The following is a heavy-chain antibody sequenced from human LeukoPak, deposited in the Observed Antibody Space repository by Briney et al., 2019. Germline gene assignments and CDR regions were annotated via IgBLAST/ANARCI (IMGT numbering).Heavy chain of an antibody. CDR2: IYHSGNT. Sequence: PSQTLSLTCTVSGGPISSGDYYWTWIRQPPGKGLEWIGYIYHSGNTYYNPSLKSRITISVDRSRNQFSLKLSSVTAADTAVYYCARVDYDFWSGPLWGQGTLVTVSS. CDR3: ARVDYDFWSGPL. D-gene: IGHD3-3*01. CDR1: GGPISSGDYY. V-gene: IGHV4-30-4*08. J-gene: IGHJ4*02.